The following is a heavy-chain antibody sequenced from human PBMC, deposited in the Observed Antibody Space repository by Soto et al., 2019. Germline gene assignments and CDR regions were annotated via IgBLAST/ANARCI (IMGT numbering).Heavy chain of an antibody. V-gene: IGHV3-7*05. CDR1: GFTFNTYW. CDR3: ATYRPGVDWSTPRSHY. J-gene: IGHJ4*02. CDR2: INLDGTET. D-gene: IGHD2-21*01. Sequence: EVPLLESGGDLVQPGGSLRLSCAASGFTFNTYWMQWVRQAPGRGLDWVANINLDGTETNYVDSVRGRFTISRDSAKNSLHLQMNSLSVEDTAVYYCATYRPGVDWSTPRSHYWGQGILVTVSS.